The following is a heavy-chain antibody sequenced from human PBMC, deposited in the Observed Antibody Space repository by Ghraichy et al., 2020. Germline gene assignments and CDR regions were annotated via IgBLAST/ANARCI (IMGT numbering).Heavy chain of an antibody. CDR3: ARSVSRLNGIDV. CDR1: GFTFSSYS. D-gene: IGHD2-8*01. J-gene: IGHJ6*02. CDR2: IGSVSSTI. V-gene: IGHV3-48*02. Sequence: GESLNISCAASGFTFSSYSIHWVRQAPGKGLEWVSYIGSVSSTIYHTDSVKGRFTISRDNAKNSLYLQMNSLRDEDTAVYYCARSVSRLNGIDVWGQGTTVTVSS.